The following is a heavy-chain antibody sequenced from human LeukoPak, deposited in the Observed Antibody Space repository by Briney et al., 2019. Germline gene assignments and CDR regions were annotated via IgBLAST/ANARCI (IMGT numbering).Heavy chain of an antibody. CDR1: GGSISSDY. V-gene: IGHV4-59*13. Sequence: SETLSLTCTVSGGSISSDYWSWIRQPPGKALEWIGYIYYSGSPNYIPSLKSRVSIAIDTSKSHFSLKFNSVNAADTAMYFCARASVGSGWTIDYWGQGTLVIVSS. D-gene: IGHD6-19*01. CDR2: IYYSGSP. CDR3: ARASVGSGWTIDY. J-gene: IGHJ4*02.